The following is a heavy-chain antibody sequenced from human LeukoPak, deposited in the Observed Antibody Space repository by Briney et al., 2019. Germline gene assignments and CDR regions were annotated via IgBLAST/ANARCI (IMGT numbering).Heavy chain of an antibody. CDR3: ASSGVVVPAVDFDY. CDR2: IYHSGST. CDR1: GYSISSGYY. J-gene: IGHJ4*02. Sequence: PSETLSLTCAVSGYSISSGYYWGWIRQPPGKGLEWIRSIYHSGSTYYNPSLKSRVTISVDTSKNQFSLKLSSVTAADTAVYYCASSGVVVPAVDFDYWGQGTLVTVSS. D-gene: IGHD2-2*01. V-gene: IGHV4-38-2*01.